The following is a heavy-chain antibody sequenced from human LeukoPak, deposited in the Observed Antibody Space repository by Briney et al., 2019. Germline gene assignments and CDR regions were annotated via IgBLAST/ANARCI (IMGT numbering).Heavy chain of an antibody. V-gene: IGHV3-7*05. CDR2: IKQDGSEK. Sequence: GGSLRLSCAASGFTFSNYWMSWVRQAPGKGLEWMANIKQDGSEKYYVDSVKGRFTISRDNAKNSLYLQMNSLRAEDTAVYYCARVGIPTYFDYWGQGTLVTVSA. CDR1: GFTFSNYW. J-gene: IGHJ4*02. CDR3: ARVGIPTYFDY.